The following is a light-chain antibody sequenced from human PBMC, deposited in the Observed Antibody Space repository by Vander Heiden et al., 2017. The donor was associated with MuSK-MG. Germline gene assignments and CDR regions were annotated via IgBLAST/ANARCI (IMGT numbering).Light chain of an antibody. V-gene: IGKV1-39*01. J-gene: IGKJ2*01. CDR1: QSSSSY. CDR2: DAA. CDR3: QQSDSTPFT. Sequence: DIQMTQPPSPLSASHGDRVTITCRASQSSSSYLTWYQQKPGKAPKLLIYDAASMQSGVPSRFSGSGAGTDFTLTISSLQPEDFATYYCQQSDSTPFTFGQGTKVEIK.